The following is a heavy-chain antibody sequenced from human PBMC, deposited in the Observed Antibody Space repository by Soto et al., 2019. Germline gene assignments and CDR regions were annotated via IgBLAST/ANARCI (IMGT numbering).Heavy chain of an antibody. J-gene: IGHJ6*02. CDR2: INHSGST. CDR1: GGSFSGYY. CDR3: ARARIVLMVYAIYYYGMDV. D-gene: IGHD2-8*01. Sequence: PSETLSLTCAVYGGSFSGYYWSWIRQPPGKGLEWIGEINHSGSTNYNPSLKSRVTISVDTSKNQFSLKLSSVTAADTAVYYCARARIVLMVYAIYYYGMDVWGQGTTVTV. V-gene: IGHV4-34*01.